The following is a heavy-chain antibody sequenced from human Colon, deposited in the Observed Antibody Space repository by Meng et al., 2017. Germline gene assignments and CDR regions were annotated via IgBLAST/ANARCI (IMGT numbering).Heavy chain of an antibody. CDR3: ARTPMRRGIEYFQH. CDR2: ISGYNGNT. CDR1: GFTFASFG. V-gene: IGHV1-18*01. J-gene: IGHJ1*01. D-gene: IGHD2-15*01. Sequence: QVQLVPSGAEVKKPGASVKVSCKASGFTFASFGFSWVRQAPGQGLEWMGWISGYNGNTNYAQKVQDRVTMTTDTSTTTAYMELRSLRSDDTAVYYCARTPMRRGIEYFQHWGQGTLVTVSS.